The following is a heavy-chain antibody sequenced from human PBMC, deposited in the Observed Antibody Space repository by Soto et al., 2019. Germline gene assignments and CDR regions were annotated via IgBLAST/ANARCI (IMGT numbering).Heavy chain of an antibody. J-gene: IGHJ5*02. D-gene: IGHD6-19*01. V-gene: IGHV1-69*06. CDR2: ITPIFGTA. Sequence: SVKVSCKTSGDTFNTYTLSWVRQAPGQGLEWMGGITPIFGTADYAPKFQARVTITADRSTKTVYMELSSLRSEDKALYFCARRRIAVLIHWFDLWGPGTPVTVSS. CDR1: GDTFNTYT. CDR3: ARRRIAVLIHWFDL.